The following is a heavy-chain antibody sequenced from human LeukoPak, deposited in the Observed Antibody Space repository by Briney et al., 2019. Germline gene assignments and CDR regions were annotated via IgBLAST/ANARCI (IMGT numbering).Heavy chain of an antibody. CDR2: INPNGGGT. CDR3: AISMITFGGVIVKDAFDI. CDR1: GYTFTGYY. D-gene: IGHD3-16*02. Sequence: ASVKVSCKASGYTFTGYYMHWVRQAPGQGLEWMGWINPNGGGTNYPHKLQGGVTMTRDTSISTAYMELSRLRSDDTAVYYCAISMITFGGVIVKDAFDIWGQGTMVTVSS. V-gene: IGHV1-2*02. J-gene: IGHJ3*02.